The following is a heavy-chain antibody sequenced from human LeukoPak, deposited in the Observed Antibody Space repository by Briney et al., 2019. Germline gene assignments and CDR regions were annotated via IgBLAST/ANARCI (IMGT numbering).Heavy chain of an antibody. CDR2: VSAGHHA. CDR1: GFTLGAHD. CDR3: VREARGYYYTYFDY. J-gene: IGHJ4*02. Sequence: GGSLRLSCTASGFTLGAHDMHWVRQTTGDGLEWVAAVSAGHHAFYAGSVKGRFTVSREDAKNSLYLQMNSLRAGDTAVYYCVREARGYYYTYFDYWGQGSLVTVSS. V-gene: IGHV3-13*01. D-gene: IGHD3-22*01.